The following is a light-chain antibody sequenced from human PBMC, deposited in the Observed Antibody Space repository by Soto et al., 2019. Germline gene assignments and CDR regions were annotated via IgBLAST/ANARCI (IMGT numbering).Light chain of an antibody. V-gene: IGKV3-11*01. CDR3: QHHSHCPPLFT. Sequence: EIVLTQSPATLSLSPGERATLSCRASQSVSSYLAWYQQKPGQAPRLLIYDASNRATGIPARFSVSGSVTDFTLSLCSLAPEDLAVYYCQHHSHCPPLFTFGPRTNV. CDR2: DAS. J-gene: IGKJ3*01. CDR1: QSVSSY.